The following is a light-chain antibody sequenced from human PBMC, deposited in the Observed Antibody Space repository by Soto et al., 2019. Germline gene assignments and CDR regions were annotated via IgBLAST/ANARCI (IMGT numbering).Light chain of an antibody. V-gene: IGKV3-11*01. CDR2: DAS. J-gene: IGKJ5*01. Sequence: PGERATLSCRASQSVGTYLAWHQQKPGQAPRLLIYDASNRATGIAPRFSGSGSGTDFTLTISRLEPEDIGTYYCQHYNSFPITFGQGTRLEIK. CDR1: QSVGTY. CDR3: QHYNSFPIT.